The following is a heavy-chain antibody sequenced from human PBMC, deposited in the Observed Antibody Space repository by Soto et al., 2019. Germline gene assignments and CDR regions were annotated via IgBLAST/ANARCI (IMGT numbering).Heavy chain of an antibody. J-gene: IGHJ6*02. CDR3: ARDQNCSCGRCYSPRGSYYGMDV. CDR1: GYTFTSYG. Sequence: QVQLVQSGAEVKKPGASVKVSCKASGYTFTSYGISWVRQAPGQGLEWMGWISAYNGNTNYAQKLQGRVTMTTDTSTSTAYMGLRSLGSDDTAVYYCARDQNCSCGRCYSPRGSYYGMDVWGQGTTVTVSS. CDR2: ISAYNGNT. D-gene: IGHD2-15*01. V-gene: IGHV1-18*04.